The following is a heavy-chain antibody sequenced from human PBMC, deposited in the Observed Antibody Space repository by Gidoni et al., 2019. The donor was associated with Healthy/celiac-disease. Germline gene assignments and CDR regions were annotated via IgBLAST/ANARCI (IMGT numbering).Heavy chain of an antibody. CDR1: GCTFSSYA. D-gene: IGHD3-10*01. CDR3: ARGYYGSGRYPSNWFDP. Sequence: QVQLAQSGAEVKKPGSSVTVSCKASGCTFSSYATRCVRQAPGQGLEWMGGIIPIFGTANYAQKCQGRVTITADNSTSTAYMELSSLSSEDTAVYYCARGYYGSGRYPSNWFDPWGQGTLVTVSS. V-gene: IGHV1-69*06. J-gene: IGHJ5*02. CDR2: IIPIFGTA.